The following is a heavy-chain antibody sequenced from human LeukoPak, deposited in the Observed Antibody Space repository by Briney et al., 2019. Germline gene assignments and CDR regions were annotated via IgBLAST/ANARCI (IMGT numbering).Heavy chain of an antibody. CDR1: VFTFSSYS. V-gene: IGHV3-21*01. CDR3: ARDHAGGDYVGYFDY. Sequence: GWSLRLSCAASVFTFSSYSMNWVRQAPGKGLEWVSSISSSSSYIYYADSVKGRFTISRDNAKNSLYLQMNSLRAEDTAVYYCARDHAGGDYVGYFDYWGQGTLVTVSS. CDR2: ISSSSSYI. J-gene: IGHJ4*02. D-gene: IGHD4-17*01.